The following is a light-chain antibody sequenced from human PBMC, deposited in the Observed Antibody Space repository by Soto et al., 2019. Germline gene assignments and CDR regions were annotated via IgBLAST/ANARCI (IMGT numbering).Light chain of an antibody. V-gene: IGKV1-5*01. CDR3: QHYNRYSWT. CDR1: QSISRW. J-gene: IGKJ1*01. CDR2: DAS. Sequence: IQMTPAPSPPSASAGDRVTLPFRASQSISRWLASYQQKPGKAPKFLMYDASSLESGVPSRFSGSGSGTEFTLTISSLQPDDFATYYCQHYNRYSWTFGQGTKV.